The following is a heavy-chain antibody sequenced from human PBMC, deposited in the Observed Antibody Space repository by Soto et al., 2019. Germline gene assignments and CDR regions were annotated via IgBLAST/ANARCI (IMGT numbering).Heavy chain of an antibody. CDR1: GFTVSSNY. J-gene: IGHJ6*03. Sequence: GGSLRLSCAASGFTVSSNYMSWVRQAPGKGLEWVSVIYSGGSTYYADSVKGRFTISRDNSKNTLYLQMNSLRAEDTAVYYCARNGYQYDFWPPAYYYYYYMDVWGKGTTVTVSS. CDR3: ARNGYQYDFWPPAYYYYYYMDV. V-gene: IGHV3-66*01. D-gene: IGHD3-3*01. CDR2: IYSGGST.